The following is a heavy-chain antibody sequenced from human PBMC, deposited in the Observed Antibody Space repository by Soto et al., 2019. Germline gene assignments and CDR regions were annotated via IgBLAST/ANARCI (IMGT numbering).Heavy chain of an antibody. V-gene: IGHV4-31*03. CDR2: IYYSGTT. CDR3: ARVVAGVFDY. D-gene: IGHD6-19*01. J-gene: IGHJ4*02. Sequence: QVQLQESGPGLVKPSQTLALTCTVSGGSIRSGGFYWSWIRQHPGKGLEWIGYIYYSGTTYYNPSLKSRVSISTATSKNQFSLNVRSVTAADTAVYYCARVVAGVFDYWGQGTHVTVSS. CDR1: GGSIRSGGFY.